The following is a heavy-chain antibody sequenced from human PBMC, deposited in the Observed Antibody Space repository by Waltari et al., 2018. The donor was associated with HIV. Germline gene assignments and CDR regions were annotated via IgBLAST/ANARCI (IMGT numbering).Heavy chain of an antibody. D-gene: IGHD3-16*01. Sequence: QVQLHQWGAGLLTPSETLSLTCAVYNDDGPSFSDYWWSFRDYSWTWMRQSPVKGLEWIGEVDHTGSTNYNGAFRGRVSVSVDTSKKQFSLRLSSVSDADTAVYFCARAVGYDYVWGSYADFWAQGTQVTVSS. CDR2: VDHTGST. V-gene: IGHV4-34*01. CDR1: NDDGPSFSDYWWSFRDYS. J-gene: IGHJ4*02. CDR3: ARAVGYDYVWGSYADF.